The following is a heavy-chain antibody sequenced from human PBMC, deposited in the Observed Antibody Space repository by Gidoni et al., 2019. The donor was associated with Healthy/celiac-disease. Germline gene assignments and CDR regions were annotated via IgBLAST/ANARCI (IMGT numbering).Heavy chain of an antibody. V-gene: IGHV3-23*01. J-gene: IGHJ4*02. Sequence: EVQLLESGGGLVQPGGSLRLSCAASGFTLSSYAMSWVRQATGKGLEWGSASSGSGGSTYYADSVKGRFTISRDNSKNTLYLQMNSLRAEDTAVYYCARVGYCTNGVCYYFDYWGQGTLVTVSS. CDR1: GFTLSSYA. CDR3: ARVGYCTNGVCYYFDY. CDR2: SSGSGGST. D-gene: IGHD2-8*01.